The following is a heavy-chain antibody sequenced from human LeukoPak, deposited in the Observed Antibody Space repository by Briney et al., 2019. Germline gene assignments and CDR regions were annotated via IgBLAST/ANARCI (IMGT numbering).Heavy chain of an antibody. CDR3: ARDPSTVVVSPFDY. Sequence: PSETLSLTCTVSGGSISSSSYYWGWIRQPPGKGLEWIGSIYYSGSTYYNPSLKSRVTISVDTSKNQFSLKLSSVTAADTAVYYCARDPSTVVVSPFDYWGQGTLVTVSS. V-gene: IGHV4-39*07. CDR2: IYYSGST. J-gene: IGHJ4*02. D-gene: IGHD3-22*01. CDR1: GGSISSSSYY.